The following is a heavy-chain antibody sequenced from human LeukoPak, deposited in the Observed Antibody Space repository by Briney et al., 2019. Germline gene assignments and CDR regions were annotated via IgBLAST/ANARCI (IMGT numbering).Heavy chain of an antibody. J-gene: IGHJ4*02. CDR3: ACGVAAAGWLYFDY. CDR2: IYSSGST. Sequence: SETLSLTCTVSGGSITSYYWSWLRQPAGKGLEWIGRIYSSGSTNYNPSLKSRVTMSIDTTQFSLKLSSVTAADTAVYFCACGVAAAGWLYFDYWGQGSLVTVSS. CDR1: GGSITSYY. V-gene: IGHV4-4*07. D-gene: IGHD6-13*01.